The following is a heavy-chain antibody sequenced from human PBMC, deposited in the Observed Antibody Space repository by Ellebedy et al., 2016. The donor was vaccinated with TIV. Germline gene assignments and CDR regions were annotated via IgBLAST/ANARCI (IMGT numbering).Heavy chain of an antibody. CDR3: ARDLGRGFYSDYDFSVRRFDY. CDR2: IISVFSKT. V-gene: IGHV1-69*13. CDR1: GGTFSTSV. J-gene: IGHJ4*02. D-gene: IGHD5-12*01. Sequence: SVKVSXXASGGTFSTSVFTWVRQGPGQGLEWMGGIISVFSKTNYAEKFRDRVTITADESTSTVYMELRSLRSEDTAVYYCARDLGRGFYSDYDFSVRRFDYWGQGTLVTVSS.